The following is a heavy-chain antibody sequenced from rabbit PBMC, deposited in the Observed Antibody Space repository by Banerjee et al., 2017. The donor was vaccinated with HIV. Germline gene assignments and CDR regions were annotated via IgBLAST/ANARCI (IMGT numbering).Heavy chain of an antibody. D-gene: IGHD6-1*01. V-gene: IGHV1S40*01. Sequence: IACINSNTGNTVYATWAKGRLTISKTSWTTVTLQMTSLTAADTATYFCARDYINGYTDYVFNLWGPGTLVTVS. CDR2: INSNTGNT. J-gene: IGHJ4*01. CDR3: ARDYINGYTDYVFNL.